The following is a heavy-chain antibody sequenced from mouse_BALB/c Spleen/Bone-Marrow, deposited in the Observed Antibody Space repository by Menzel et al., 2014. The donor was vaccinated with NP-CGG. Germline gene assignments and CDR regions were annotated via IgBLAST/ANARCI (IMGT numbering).Heavy chain of an antibody. CDR2: INPGSGGT. Sequence: VQLQQSGAELVRPGTSVKVSCKASGFAFTNYLIEWVKQRPGQGLEWIGVINPGSGGTNYNEKFKGKATLTADKSSSTAYMQLSSLTSDDSAVYFCAREIITSFAHWGQGTLVTVSA. CDR3: AREIITSFAH. CDR1: GFAFTNYL. J-gene: IGHJ3*01. D-gene: IGHD1-1*01. V-gene: IGHV1-54*01.